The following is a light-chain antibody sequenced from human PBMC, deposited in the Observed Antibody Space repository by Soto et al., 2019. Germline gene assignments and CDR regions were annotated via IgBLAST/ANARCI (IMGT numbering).Light chain of an antibody. J-gene: IGKJ1*01. V-gene: IGKV3-15*01. Sequence: EIVMRQSPATLSVSPGERATLSCRASQSVSSSLAWYQQKSGQAPRLVIYGAATRATGIPARFSGSGSGTEFTLIISSLQSEDFAVYYCQQYYNWPQTFGQGTKV. CDR1: QSVSSS. CDR3: QQYYNWPQT. CDR2: GAA.